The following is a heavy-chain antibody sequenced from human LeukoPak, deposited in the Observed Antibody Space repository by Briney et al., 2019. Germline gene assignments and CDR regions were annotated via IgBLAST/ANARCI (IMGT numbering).Heavy chain of an antibody. CDR1: GYTFTGYY. Sequence: ASVKVSCKASGYTFTGYYMHWVRQAPGQGLEWMGWINPNSGGTNYAQKLQGRVTMTTDTSTSTAYMELRSLRSDDTAVYYCARAPRRAAAGTGNWFDPWGQGTLVTVSS. D-gene: IGHD6-13*01. J-gene: IGHJ5*02. V-gene: IGHV1-2*02. CDR3: ARAPRRAAAGTGNWFDP. CDR2: INPNSGGT.